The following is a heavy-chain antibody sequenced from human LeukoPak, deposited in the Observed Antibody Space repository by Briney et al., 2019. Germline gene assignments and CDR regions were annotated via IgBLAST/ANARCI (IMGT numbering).Heavy chain of an antibody. V-gene: IGHV4-31*03. CDR2: IYYSGST. D-gene: IGHD2-15*01. CDR1: GGSVNSAGYY. J-gene: IGHJ4*02. Sequence: TLSLTCTVSGGSVNSAGYYWSWIRQYPGKGLEWIGYIYYSGSTNYNPSLKSRVTISVDTSKNQFSLRVNSVTAADTAVYYCATWRGIFDWGQGTLVTVSS. CDR3: ATWRGIFD.